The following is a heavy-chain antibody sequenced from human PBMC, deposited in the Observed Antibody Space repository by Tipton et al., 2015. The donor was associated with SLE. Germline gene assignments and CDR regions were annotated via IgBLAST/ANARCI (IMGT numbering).Heavy chain of an antibody. CDR3: VPPPPRVTMIGDAFDI. J-gene: IGHJ3*02. D-gene: IGHD3-22*01. CDR2: ISYDGSNK. V-gene: IGHV3-30-3*01. CDR1: GFTFSSYA. Sequence: SLRLSCAASGFTFSSYAMHWVRQAPGKGLEWVAVISYDGSNKYYADSVKGRFTISRDNSKNTLYLQMNSLRAEDTAVYYCVPPPPRVTMIGDAFDIWGQGTMVTVSS.